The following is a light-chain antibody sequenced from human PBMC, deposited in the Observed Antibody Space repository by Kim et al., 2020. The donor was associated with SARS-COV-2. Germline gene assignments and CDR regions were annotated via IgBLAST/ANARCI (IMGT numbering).Light chain of an antibody. CDR2: GAS. J-gene: IGKJ2*03. V-gene: IGKV3-15*01. CDR1: ESVSTS. Sequence: AAPGETVPLSCRGTESVSTSLAWYQQRPGQAPTLLIYGASTRATGIPARFTGSGSGSQFTLTIRGLQSEDFAVYHCHQYHTWPYSFGRGTKLEI. CDR3: HQYHTWPYS.